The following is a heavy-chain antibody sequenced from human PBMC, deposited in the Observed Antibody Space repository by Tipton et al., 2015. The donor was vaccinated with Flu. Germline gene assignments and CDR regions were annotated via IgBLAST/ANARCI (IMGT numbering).Heavy chain of an antibody. CDR1: GDSINSCSYF. J-gene: IGHJ6*02. D-gene: IGHD3-10*01. Sequence: TLSLTCTVSGDSINSCSYFWSWVRQPAGKGLEWIGRVDCSGNTNYNPSLKNRLTISIDTSSKQFSLKLSSVTAADTAVYYCARSYYDLRGEYKYYGLDVWGQGP. CDR3: ARSYYDLRGEYKYYGLDV. V-gene: IGHV4-61*02. CDR2: VDCSGNT.